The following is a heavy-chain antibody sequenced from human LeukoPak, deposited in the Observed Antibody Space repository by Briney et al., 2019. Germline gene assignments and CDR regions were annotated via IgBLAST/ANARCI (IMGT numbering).Heavy chain of an antibody. CDR1: SGSISSYY. Sequence: SETLSLTCTVSSGSISSYYWSWIRQPPGKGLEWIGYIYYSGSTNYNPSLKSRVTISVDTSKNQFSLKLSSVTAADTAVYYCARDLGMLYGMDVWGQGTTVTVSS. D-gene: IGHD3-10*02. V-gene: IGHV4-59*01. CDR2: IYYSGST. J-gene: IGHJ6*02. CDR3: ARDLGMLYGMDV.